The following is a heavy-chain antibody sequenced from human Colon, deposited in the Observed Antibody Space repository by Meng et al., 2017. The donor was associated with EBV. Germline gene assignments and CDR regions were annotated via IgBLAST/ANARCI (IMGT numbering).Heavy chain of an antibody. CDR1: GDSVRSVTW. J-gene: IGHJ4*02. CDR2: IYHGGSP. Sequence: QVQLLGSGQELVRPSGTLSLTCAVSGDSVRSVTWWTWVRQPPGKGLEWIGEIYHGGSPNYNPSLESRVTISVDKSKNQFSLDLTSVTAADTAVYFCARVMRYQLLRFFDYWGQGILVTVSS. V-gene: IGHV4-4*02. CDR3: ARVMRYQLLRFFDY. D-gene: IGHD2-2*01.